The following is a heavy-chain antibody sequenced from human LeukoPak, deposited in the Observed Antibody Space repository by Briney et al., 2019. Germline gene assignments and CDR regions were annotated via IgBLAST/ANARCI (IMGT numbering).Heavy chain of an antibody. CDR1: GFTLTNHG. CDR3: AKDYCRDGNCPFPFLDS. D-gene: IGHD2-15*01. J-gene: IGHJ4*02. V-gene: IGHV3-23*01. CDR2: ITGTGGK. Sequence: PGGSLRLSCAVSGFTLTNHGVSWVRQAPGKGLEWVSIITGTGGKYYGDSVKGRFVLSRDNSKNTVYMQMRSLRAEDTATYYCAKDYCRDGNCPFPFLDSWGQGTQVTVSS.